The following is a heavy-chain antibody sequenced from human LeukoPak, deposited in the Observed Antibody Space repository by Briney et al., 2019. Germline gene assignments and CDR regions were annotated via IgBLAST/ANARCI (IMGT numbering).Heavy chain of an antibody. D-gene: IGHD6-13*01. CDR1: GFTFSNYT. J-gene: IGHJ4*02. CDR3: AKGYSSSWLGCFDH. V-gene: IGHV3-21*01. Sequence: GGSLRLSCAASGFTFSNYTMNWVRQAPGKGLEWVSSISSSSGYMYYTDSVKGRFTISRDNARNSLFLQMNSLRAEDTAVYYCAKGYSSSWLGCFDHWGLGTLVTVSS. CDR2: ISSSSGYM.